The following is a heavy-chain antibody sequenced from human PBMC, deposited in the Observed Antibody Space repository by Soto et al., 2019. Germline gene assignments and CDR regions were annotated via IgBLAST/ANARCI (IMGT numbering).Heavy chain of an antibody. J-gene: IGHJ4*02. Sequence: ETLSLTCAVYGGSFSGYYWSWIRQPPGKGLEWIGEINHSGSTNYNPSLKSRVTISVDTSKNQFSLKLSSVTAADTAVYYCARGIREWLRPQVYFDYWGQGTLVTVSS. CDR3: ARGIREWLRPQVYFDY. V-gene: IGHV4-34*01. CDR1: GGSFSGYY. CDR2: INHSGST. D-gene: IGHD5-12*01.